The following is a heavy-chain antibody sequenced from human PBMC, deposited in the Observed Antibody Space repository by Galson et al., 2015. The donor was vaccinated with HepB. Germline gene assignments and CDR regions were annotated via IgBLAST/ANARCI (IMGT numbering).Heavy chain of an antibody. D-gene: IGHD3-3*01. CDR1: GFTFSSYT. J-gene: IGHJ5*02. V-gene: IGHV3-23*01. CDR2: ISGSGGSK. CDR3: AKGGDYDFWSGYSTTFDP. Sequence: SLRLSCAASGFTFSSYTMSWVRQAPGKGLEWVPAISGSGGSKYYADSVRGRFTISRDNAKNTLYLQMNSLRAEDTAVYYCAKGGDYDFWSGYSTTFDPWGQGTLVTVSS.